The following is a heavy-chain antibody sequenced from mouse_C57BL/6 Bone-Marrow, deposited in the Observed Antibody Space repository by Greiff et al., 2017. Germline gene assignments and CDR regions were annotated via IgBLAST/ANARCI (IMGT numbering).Heavy chain of an antibody. CDR2: IDPNSGGT. V-gene: IGHV1-72*01. CDR1: GYTFTSYW. CDR3: ARDYGAMDY. Sequence: QVQLQQPGAELVKPGASVKLSCKASGYTFTSYWMHWVKQRPGRGLEWLGRIDPNSGGTKYNEKLKGNATLTVDKPSSTAYMQLSSLTSEDAAVYYCARDYGAMDYWGQGTSVTVSS. J-gene: IGHJ4*01. D-gene: IGHD2-4*01.